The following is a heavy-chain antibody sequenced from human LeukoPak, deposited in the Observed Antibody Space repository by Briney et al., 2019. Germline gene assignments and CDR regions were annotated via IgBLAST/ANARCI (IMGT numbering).Heavy chain of an antibody. V-gene: IGHV3-23*01. CDR1: GFTFNSYA. CDR2: IGGSGGST. J-gene: IGHJ4*02. D-gene: IGHD3-3*01. Sequence: GGSLRLSCAASGFTFNSYAMSWVRQAPGKGLEWVSAIGGSGGSTYYADSVKGRFTISRDNSKNTLYLQMNSLRAEDTAVYYCAKDLSYDFWSGYSLDYWGQGTLVTVSS. CDR3: AKDLSYDFWSGYSLDY.